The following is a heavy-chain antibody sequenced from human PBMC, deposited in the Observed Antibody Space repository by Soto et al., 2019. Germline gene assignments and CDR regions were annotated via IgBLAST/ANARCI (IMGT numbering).Heavy chain of an antibody. CDR1: GGSISSSSYY. CDR3: ARQRGYCSGGSCYYYFDY. CDR2: IYYSGNT. J-gene: IGHJ4*02. D-gene: IGHD2-15*01. V-gene: IGHV4-39*07. Sequence: SETLSLTCTVSGGSISSSSYYWGWIRQPPGKGLEWIGSIYYSGNTYYNPSLKSRVTMSVDTSKNQFSLKLISVTAVDTAVYYCARQRGYCSGGSCYYYFDYWGLGTLVTVSS.